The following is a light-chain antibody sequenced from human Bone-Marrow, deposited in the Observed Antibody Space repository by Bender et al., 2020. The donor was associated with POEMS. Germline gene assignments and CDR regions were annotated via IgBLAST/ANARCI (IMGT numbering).Light chain of an antibody. CDR1: GSDVGGYDY. CDR3: SSYAGSDNYV. J-gene: IGLJ1*01. V-gene: IGLV2-8*01. Sequence: QSVLTQPPSASGSPGQSVTISCTGTGSDVGGYDYVSWYQQHPGKAPKLLICEVTKRPSGVPARFSGPKSGNTASLTVSGLQAEDEADYYCSSYAGSDNYVFGTGTKVTVL. CDR2: EVT.